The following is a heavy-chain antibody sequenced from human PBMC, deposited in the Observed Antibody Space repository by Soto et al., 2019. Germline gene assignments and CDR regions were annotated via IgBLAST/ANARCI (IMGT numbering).Heavy chain of an antibody. Sequence: PGGSLRLSCTASGVTFSSYAMSWVRQAPGKGLEWVSAISGSGGSTYYADSVKGRFTISRDNSKNTLYLQMNSLRAEDTAVYYCAKDLFEPNSGWYQEPYYYYGMDVWGQGTTVTVSS. V-gene: IGHV3-23*01. D-gene: IGHD6-19*01. CDR1: GVTFSSYA. J-gene: IGHJ6*02. CDR3: AKDLFEPNSGWYQEPYYYYGMDV. CDR2: ISGSGGST.